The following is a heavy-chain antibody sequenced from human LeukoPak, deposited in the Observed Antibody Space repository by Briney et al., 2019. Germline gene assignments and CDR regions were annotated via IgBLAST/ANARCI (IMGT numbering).Heavy chain of an antibody. J-gene: IGHJ4*02. CDR1: GGSFSGYY. CDR2: INHSGST. CDR3: ARVSHRASGYIKEIKLFDY. V-gene: IGHV4-34*01. D-gene: IGHD3-22*01. Sequence: SETLSLTCAVYGGSFSGYYWSWIRQPPGKGLEWIGEINHSGSTNYNPSLKSRVTISVDTSKNQFSLKLSSVTVADTAVYYCARVSHRASGYIKEIKLFDYWGQGTLVTVSS.